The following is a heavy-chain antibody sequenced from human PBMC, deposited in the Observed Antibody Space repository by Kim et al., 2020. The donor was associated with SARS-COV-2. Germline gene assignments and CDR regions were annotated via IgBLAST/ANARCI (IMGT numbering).Heavy chain of an antibody. CDR1: GYTFTSYY. J-gene: IGHJ4*02. V-gene: IGHV1-46*01. Sequence: ASVKVSCKASGYTFTSYYMHWVRQAPGQGLEWMGIINPSGGSTSYAQKFQGRVTMTRDTSTSTVYMELSSLRSEDTAVYYCARAGYGYISPNFDSSGYYYPFDYWGQGTLVTVSS. CDR2: INPSGGST. D-gene: IGHD3-22*01. CDR3: ARAGYGYISPNFDSSGYYYPFDY.